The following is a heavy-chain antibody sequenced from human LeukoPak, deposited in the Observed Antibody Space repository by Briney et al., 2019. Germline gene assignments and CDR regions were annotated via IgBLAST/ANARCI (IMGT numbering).Heavy chain of an antibody. J-gene: IGHJ4*02. CDR3: ARRRAEIDY. Sequence: PSETLSLTCAVYGGSFSGYYWSWIRQPPGKGLEWIGEINHSGSTNYNPSLKSRVTISVGTSKNQFSLKLSSVTAADTAVYYCARRRAEIDYWGQGTLVTVSS. CDR1: GGSFSGYY. CDR2: INHSGST. V-gene: IGHV4-34*01.